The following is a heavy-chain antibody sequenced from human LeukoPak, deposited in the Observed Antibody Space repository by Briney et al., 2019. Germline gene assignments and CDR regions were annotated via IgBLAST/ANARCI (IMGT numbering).Heavy chain of an antibody. CDR3: ARVGYSSGWYPLDY. D-gene: IGHD6-19*01. V-gene: IGHV4-4*07. CDR1: GGSISSYY. Sequence: SETLSLTCTVSGGSISSYYWSWIRQPAGKGLEWIGRIYATGSTNDNPSLKSRVTMSVDTSKNQFSLNLNSVTAADTAVYYCARVGYSSGWYPLDYWGQGTLVTVSS. J-gene: IGHJ4*02. CDR2: IYATGST.